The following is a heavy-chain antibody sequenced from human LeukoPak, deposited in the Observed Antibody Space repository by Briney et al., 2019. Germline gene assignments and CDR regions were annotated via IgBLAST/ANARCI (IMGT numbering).Heavy chain of an antibody. D-gene: IGHD2-8*01. CDR1: GFTFSDYY. V-gene: IGHV3-11*01. CDR2: ISSSGSTI. Sequence: GGSLRLSCAASGFTFSDYYMSWIRQAPGKGLEWVSYISSSGSTIYYADSVRGRFTISRDNAKNSLYLQMNNLRVEDTAVYYCAKDMGYFTGMDVWGQGTTVTVSS. CDR3: AKDMGYFTGMDV. J-gene: IGHJ6*02.